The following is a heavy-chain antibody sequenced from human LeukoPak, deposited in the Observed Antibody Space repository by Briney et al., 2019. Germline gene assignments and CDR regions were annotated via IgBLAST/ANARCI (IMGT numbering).Heavy chain of an antibody. CDR1: GYSLSELT. V-gene: IGHV1-24*01. CDR2: IDFEDGKT. CDR3: ASRGSSSWYL. Sequence: ASVKVSCKVSGYSLSELTMHWVRQSPGEGLEWLGGIDFEDGKTIYAQKFQGRVTMTEDTSTDTAYMELSSLRSEDTAVYYCASRGSSSWYLWGQGTLVTVSS. J-gene: IGHJ5*02. D-gene: IGHD6-13*01.